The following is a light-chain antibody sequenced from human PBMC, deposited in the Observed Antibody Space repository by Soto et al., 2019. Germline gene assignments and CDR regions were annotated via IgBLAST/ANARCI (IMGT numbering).Light chain of an antibody. CDR3: QQYGSSPPSVT. CDR1: QSVSSN. V-gene: IGKV3-20*01. J-gene: IGKJ5*01. Sequence: DILMTQSPATLSLSPGGRATLSCRASQSVSSNLAWYQQTPGQAPRLLIYDASNRATGIPARFSGSGSGTDFTLTISSLEPEDFAVYYCQQYGSSPPSVTFGQGTRLEIK. CDR2: DAS.